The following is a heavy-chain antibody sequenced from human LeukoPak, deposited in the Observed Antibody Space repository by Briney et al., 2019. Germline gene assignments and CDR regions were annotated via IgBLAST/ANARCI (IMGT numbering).Heavy chain of an antibody. Sequence: ASVKVSCKASGYSFTSYDINWVRQATGQGLEWMGWMNPNSGNTNYAQKFQGRVTMTRNTSISTAYMELSSLRSEDTAVHYCARRRVVVTAPPRYNWFDPWGQGTLVTVSS. V-gene: IGHV1-8*01. D-gene: IGHD2-21*02. CDR3: ARRRVVVTAPPRYNWFDP. CDR2: MNPNSGNT. CDR1: GYSFTSYD. J-gene: IGHJ5*02.